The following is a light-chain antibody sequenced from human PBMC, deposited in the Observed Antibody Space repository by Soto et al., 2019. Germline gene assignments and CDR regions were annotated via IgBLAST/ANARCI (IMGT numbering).Light chain of an antibody. CDR2: GTS. Sequence: EIVLTQSPDTLSLSPGERATLSCRASQSVSSSYLAWYQQTPGQAPRLLIYGTSNRATGIPDRFSGSGSGTDFTLTISRLEPEDFAVYYCKQYGTSRWTFGQGTKVEIK. V-gene: IGKV3-20*01. CDR1: QSVSSSY. CDR3: KQYGTSRWT. J-gene: IGKJ1*01.